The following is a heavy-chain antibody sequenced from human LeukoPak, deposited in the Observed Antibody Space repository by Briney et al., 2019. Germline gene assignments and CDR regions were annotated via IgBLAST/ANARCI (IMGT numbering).Heavy chain of an antibody. CDR1: GFTFSSYS. CDR2: ISSSSSYI. V-gene: IGHV3-21*01. J-gene: IGHJ4*02. D-gene: IGHD3-22*01. Sequence: GGSLRLSCAAPGFTFSSYSMNWVRQAPGKGLEWVSSISSSSSYIYYADSVKGRFTISRDNAKNSLYLQMNSLRAEDTAVYYCARERGALSTYYYDSSGPRYFDYWGQGTLVTVSS. CDR3: ARERGALSTYYYDSSGPRYFDY.